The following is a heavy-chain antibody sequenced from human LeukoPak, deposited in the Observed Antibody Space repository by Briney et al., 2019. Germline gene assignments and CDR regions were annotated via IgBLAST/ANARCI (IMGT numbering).Heavy chain of an antibody. CDR2: MNPNSGNT. J-gene: IGHJ6*03. CDR3: ARVAAEVVGVPGAIGFGWLRRDYYYMDV. D-gene: IGHD2-2*02. Sequence: ASVKVSCKASGYTFTSYDINWVRQATGQGLEWMGWMNPNSGNTGYAQKLQGRVTMTTDTSTSTAYMELRSLRSDDTAVYYCARVAAEVVGVPGAIGFGWLRRDYYYMDVWGKGTTVIVSS. V-gene: IGHV1-8*02. CDR1: GYTFTSYD.